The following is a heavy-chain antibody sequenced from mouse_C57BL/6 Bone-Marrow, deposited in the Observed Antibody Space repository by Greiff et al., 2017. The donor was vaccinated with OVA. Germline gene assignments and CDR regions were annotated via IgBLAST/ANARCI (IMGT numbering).Heavy chain of an antibody. CDR3: ARGYYAMDY. Sequence: EVMLVESGGGLVKPGGSLKLSCAASGFTFSDYGMHWVRQAPEKGLAWVAYISSGSSTIYYADTVKGRFTISRDNAKNTLFLQMTSLRSEDTAMYYCARGYYAMDYWGQGTSVTVSS. V-gene: IGHV5-17*01. J-gene: IGHJ4*01. CDR2: ISSGSSTI. CDR1: GFTFSDYG.